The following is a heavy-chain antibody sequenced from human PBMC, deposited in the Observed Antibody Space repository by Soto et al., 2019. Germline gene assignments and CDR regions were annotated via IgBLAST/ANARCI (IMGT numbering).Heavy chain of an antibody. CDR3: ARGSGSYYGPFDY. J-gene: IGHJ4*02. CDR2: IDWDDDK. V-gene: IGHV2-70*04. Sequence: LVNPTQTLTLTCTFSGFSLSTSGMRVSWIRQPPGKALEWLARIDWDDDKFYSTSLKTRLTISKDTSKNQVVLTMTNMDPVDTATYYCARGSGSYYGPFDYWGQGTQVTVSS. CDR1: GFSLSTSGMR. D-gene: IGHD1-26*01.